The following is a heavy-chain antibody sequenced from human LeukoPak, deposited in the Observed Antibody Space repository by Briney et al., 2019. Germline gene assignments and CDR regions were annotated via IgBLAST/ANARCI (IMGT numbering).Heavy chain of an antibody. CDR1: GGSFSSGTYY. V-gene: IGHV4-31*03. J-gene: IGHJ4*02. CDR3: AREGSDWVFDY. D-gene: IGHD6-19*01. CDR2: SSYSGST. Sequence: SQTLSLTCTASGGSFSSGTYYWSWIRQRPGKGLEWIGCSSYSGSTYYNPSLKSRFTISVDTSKNQFSLNLISVTAADTAVYYCAREGSDWVFDYWGQGTLVTVSS.